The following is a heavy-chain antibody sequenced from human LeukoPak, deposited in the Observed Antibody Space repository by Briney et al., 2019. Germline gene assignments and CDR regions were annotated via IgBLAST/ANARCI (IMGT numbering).Heavy chain of an antibody. D-gene: IGHD3-10*01. V-gene: IGHV4-59*01. CDR1: GGSIGLYH. CDR3: ARDRAAGSDWLDP. J-gene: IGHJ5*02. CDR2: IYYNGST. Sequence: SETLSLTCTVSGGSIGLYHWSWIRQPPGKGLEWIGYIYYNGSTKYNPSLKSRLTMSVDTSKKQFSLNMTSMTAADTAVYYCARDRAAGSDWLDPWGQGTLITVSS.